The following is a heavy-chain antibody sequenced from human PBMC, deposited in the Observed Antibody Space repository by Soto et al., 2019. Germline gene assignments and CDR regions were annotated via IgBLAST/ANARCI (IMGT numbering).Heavy chain of an antibody. V-gene: IGHV3-23*01. J-gene: IGHJ4*02. CDR2: ISGSGGIT. Sequence: GSLRLSCAASGFPFSSYAMSWVRQAPGKGLEWVSGISGSGGITYYADSVKGRFTISRDNSKNTLYLQMNSLRADDTAVYFCAKSLSASPNDFFDSWGQGTLVTVSS. CDR1: GFPFSSYA. CDR3: AKSLSASPNDFFDS.